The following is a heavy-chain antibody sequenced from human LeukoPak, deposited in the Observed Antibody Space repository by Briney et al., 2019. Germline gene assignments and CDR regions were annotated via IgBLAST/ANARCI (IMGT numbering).Heavy chain of an antibody. CDR2: IYYSGNT. Sequence: PSETLSLTCTVSGGSISGYYWSWIRQPPGKGLEWIGYIYYSGNTNYNPSLKSRVTMSVDTSKNQFSLKLSSVTATDTAVYYCAGSELPHYFDYWGQGTLVTVSS. CDR1: GGSISGYY. V-gene: IGHV4-59*08. CDR3: AGSELPHYFDY. D-gene: IGHD1-26*01. J-gene: IGHJ4*02.